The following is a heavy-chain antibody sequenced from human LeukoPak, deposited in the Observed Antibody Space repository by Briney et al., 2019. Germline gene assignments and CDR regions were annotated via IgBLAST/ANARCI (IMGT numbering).Heavy chain of an antibody. V-gene: IGHV3-9*01. CDR3: ANTDY. J-gene: IGHJ4*02. CDR2: ISWNSGSI. CDR1: GFTFDDYA. Sequence: SQRLSCAASGFTFDDYAMHWVRQAPGKGLEWVSGISWNSGSIGYADSVKGRFTISRGNAKNSLYLQMNSLRAEDTALYYCANTDYWGQGTLVTVSS.